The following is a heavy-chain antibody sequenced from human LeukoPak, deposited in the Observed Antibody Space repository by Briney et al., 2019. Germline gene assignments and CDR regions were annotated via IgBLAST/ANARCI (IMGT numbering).Heavy chain of an antibody. CDR2: IHKNAIT. CDR3: AKDLSWFGGSLATFGY. V-gene: IGHV3-53*01. J-gene: IGHJ4*02. Sequence: GGSLRLSCAASGFTVSSNYMTWVRQAPGKGLEWVSVIHKNAITYYADSVKGRFTISRDNAKNSLYLQMNSLSAEDTAVYYCAKDLSWFGGSLATFGYWGQGTLATVSS. D-gene: IGHD3-10*01. CDR1: GFTVSSNY.